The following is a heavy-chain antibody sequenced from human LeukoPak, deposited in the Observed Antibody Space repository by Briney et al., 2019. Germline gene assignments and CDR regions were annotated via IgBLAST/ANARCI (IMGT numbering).Heavy chain of an antibody. CDR2: MNPNSGNT. CDR1: GYTFTSYD. J-gene: IGHJ5*02. CDR3: ATDVSGYYPAWFDP. Sequence: ASVKVSCKASGYTFTSYDINWVRQATGQGLEWMGWMNPNSGNTGYAQKFQGRVTMTRNTSISTAYMELSSLRSEDTAVYYCATDVSGYYPAWFDPWGQGTLVTVSS. D-gene: IGHD3-22*01. V-gene: IGHV1-8*01.